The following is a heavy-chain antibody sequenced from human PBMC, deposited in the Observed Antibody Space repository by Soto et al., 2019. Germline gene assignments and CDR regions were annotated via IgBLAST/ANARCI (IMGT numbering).Heavy chain of an antibody. V-gene: IGHV1-69*13. CDR1: GGTFSSYA. D-gene: IGHD5-12*01. CDR2: IIPIFGTA. J-gene: IGHJ4*02. Sequence: SVKVSCKASGGTFSSYAISWVRQAPGQGLEWMGGIIPIFGTANYAQKFQGRVTITADESTSTAYMELSSLRSEDTAVYYCASMTYSGYDPVEDYYFDYWGQGTLVTVSS. CDR3: ASMTYSGYDPVEDYYFDY.